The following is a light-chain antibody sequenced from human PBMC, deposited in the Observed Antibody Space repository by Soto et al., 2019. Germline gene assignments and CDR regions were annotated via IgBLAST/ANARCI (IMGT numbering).Light chain of an antibody. CDR2: DVS. J-gene: IGLJ1*01. Sequence: QSALTQPRSVSGSPGQSVSISCTGTSSDVGGYTYVSWYQQHPGKAPKVMIYDVSKRPSGVPDRFSGSKSGNTASLTISGLQSEDEADYYCCSYAGRYTYVFGNGTKLTV. CDR3: CSYAGRYTYV. CDR1: SSDVGGYTY. V-gene: IGLV2-11*01.